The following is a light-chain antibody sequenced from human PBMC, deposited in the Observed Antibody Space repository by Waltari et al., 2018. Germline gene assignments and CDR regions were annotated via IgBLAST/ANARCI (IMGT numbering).Light chain of an antibody. CDR1: QSIDNF. CDR3: QQSYSIPLT. V-gene: IGKV1-39*01. Sequence: DIQMTQSPSSLSASVGDRVAITCRASQSIDNFLNWYQQKPGKAPKPLIYAASSLRSGVPSRFSGSGSVTDFTLTITSLQPEDFATYYCQQSYSIPLTFGGGTKVEIK. CDR2: AAS. J-gene: IGKJ4*01.